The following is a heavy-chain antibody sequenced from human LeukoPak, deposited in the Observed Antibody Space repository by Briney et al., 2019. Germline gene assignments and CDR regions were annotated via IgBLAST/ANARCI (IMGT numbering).Heavy chain of an antibody. D-gene: IGHD3-10*01. J-gene: IGHJ5*02. CDR2: ISGSGGST. V-gene: IGHV3-23*01. CDR3: AKSSGVVPSGES. Sequence: PGGSLRLSCAAAGLTFSTNSMNWVRQAPGKGLEWVSAISGSGGSTYYADSVKGRFTISRDNSKNTLYLQMNSLRAEDTAVYYCAKSSGVVPSGESWGQGTLVTVSS. CDR1: GLTFSTNS.